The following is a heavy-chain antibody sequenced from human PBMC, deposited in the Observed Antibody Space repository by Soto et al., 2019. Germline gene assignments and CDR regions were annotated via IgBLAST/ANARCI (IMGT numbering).Heavy chain of an antibody. CDR3: ARRQGSSQPIWFDP. V-gene: IGHV4-31*03. CDR2: IYYSGST. Sequence: SETLSLTCTVSGGSISSGGYYWSWIRQHPGKGLEWIGYIYYSGSTNYNPSLKSRVTISVDTSKNQFSLKLSSVTAADTAVYFCARRQGSSQPIWFDPWGQGTLVTVSS. CDR1: GGSISSGGYY. D-gene: IGHD6-6*01. J-gene: IGHJ5*02.